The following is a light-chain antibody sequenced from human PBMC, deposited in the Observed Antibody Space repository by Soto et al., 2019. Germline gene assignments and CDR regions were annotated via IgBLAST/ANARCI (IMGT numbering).Light chain of an antibody. J-gene: IGKJ1*01. CDR1: QGIRND. Sequence: IQMTQSTSSLSASVGDRVTITCRASQGIRNDLAWYQQKPGKAPKLLIFAASNLQSGVPSRFSVSGSGTAFTLTISRLQPEDFATYYCLQLYNFSWTFGQGTNVDIK. V-gene: IGKV1-6*01. CDR2: AAS. CDR3: LQLYNFSWT.